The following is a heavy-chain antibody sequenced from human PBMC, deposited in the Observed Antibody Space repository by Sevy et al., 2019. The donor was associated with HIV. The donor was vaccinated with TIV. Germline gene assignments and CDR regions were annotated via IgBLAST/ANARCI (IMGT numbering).Heavy chain of an antibody. V-gene: IGHV3-49*03. CDR1: GFTFGDYA. CDR2: IRSKAYGGTT. J-gene: IGHJ6*02. Sequence: GGSLRLSCTASGFTFGDYAMSWFRQAPGKGLEWVGFIRSKAYGGTTEYAASVKGRFTIPRDDSKSIAYLQMNSLKTEDTAVYYCTRPAIVGATLYSLDVWGQGTTVTVSS. CDR3: TRPAIVGATLYSLDV. D-gene: IGHD1-26*01.